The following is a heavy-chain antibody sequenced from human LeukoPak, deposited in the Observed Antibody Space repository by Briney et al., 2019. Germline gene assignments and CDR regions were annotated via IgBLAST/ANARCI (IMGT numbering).Heavy chain of an antibody. Sequence: SVKVSCKASGGTFSSYAISWVRQAPGQGLEWMGRIIPILGIANYAQKFQGRVTITADKSTSTAYMELSSLRSEDTAVYYCARDRNDFWSEPLYYYGMDVWGQGTTVTVSS. CDR1: GGTFSSYA. CDR2: IIPILGIA. V-gene: IGHV1-69*04. D-gene: IGHD3-3*01. J-gene: IGHJ6*02. CDR3: ARDRNDFWSEPLYYYGMDV.